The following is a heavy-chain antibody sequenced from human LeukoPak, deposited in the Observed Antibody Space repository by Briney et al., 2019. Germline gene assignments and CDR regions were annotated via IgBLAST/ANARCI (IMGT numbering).Heavy chain of an antibody. D-gene: IGHD4-17*01. J-gene: IGHJ4*02. Sequence: ASVKVSCKASGYTFTCYYLHWVRQAPGQGLEWMGWINFNSGGTNYAQKFQGRVTMTRDTSISTVYMELSRLIFDDTAVYYCARDKATVTTPYFDYWGQGTPVTVSS. CDR3: ARDKATVTTPYFDY. CDR1: GYTFTCYY. V-gene: IGHV1-2*02. CDR2: INFNSGGT.